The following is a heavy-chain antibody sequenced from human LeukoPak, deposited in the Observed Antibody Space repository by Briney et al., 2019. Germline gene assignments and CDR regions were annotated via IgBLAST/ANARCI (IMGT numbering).Heavy chain of an antibody. CDR3: ARDEYYDILTGYYSWFDP. CDR1: GGSISSYY. Sequence: SETLSLTCTVSGGSISSYYWSWIRQPPGKGLERIGYIYYSGSTNYNPSLKSRVTISVDTSKNQFSLKLSSVTAADTAVYYCARDEYYDILTGYYSWFDPWGQGTLVTVSS. J-gene: IGHJ5*02. CDR2: IYYSGST. V-gene: IGHV4-59*01. D-gene: IGHD3-9*01.